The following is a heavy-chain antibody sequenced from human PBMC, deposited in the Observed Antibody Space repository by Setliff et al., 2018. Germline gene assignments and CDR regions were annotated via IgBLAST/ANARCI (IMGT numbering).Heavy chain of an antibody. Sequence: ASVKVSCKASGYMFKRYGINWMRQAPGQGFEWVGWISTYNDNTKSAQKFQGRVTMTTDTTTSTSYLELRSLRSDDTAVYYCAISTLSICSGGSCPNAFDVWGRGTMVTVSS. CDR2: ISTYNDNT. CDR1: GYMFKRYG. V-gene: IGHV1-18*04. J-gene: IGHJ3*01. D-gene: IGHD2-15*01. CDR3: AISTLSICSGGSCPNAFDV.